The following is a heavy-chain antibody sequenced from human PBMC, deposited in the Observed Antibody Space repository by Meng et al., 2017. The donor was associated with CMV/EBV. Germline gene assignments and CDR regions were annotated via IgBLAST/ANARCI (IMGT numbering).Heavy chain of an antibody. CDR3: ARASHYYDTPPGGWFDP. CDR2: IIPIFGTA. Sequence: SVKVSCKASGGTFSSYAISWVRQAPGQGLEWMGGIIPIFGTANYAQKFQGRVTITTDESTSTAYMELSSLRSEDTAVYYCARASHYYDTPPGGWFDPWGQGTLVTVSS. D-gene: IGHD3-22*01. J-gene: IGHJ5*02. V-gene: IGHV1-69*05. CDR1: GGTFSSYA.